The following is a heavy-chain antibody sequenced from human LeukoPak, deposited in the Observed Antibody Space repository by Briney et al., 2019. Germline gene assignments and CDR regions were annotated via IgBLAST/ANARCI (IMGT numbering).Heavy chain of an antibody. CDR2: ISGRGDRT. CDR1: GFTFSTFA. Sequence: EGSLRLSCAASGFTFSTFAMHWVRLSPGKGLEWVSAISGRGDRTYYADSVQGRFTISRDNSKNTLFLQMDSLRAEDTAVYYCAKGGFGRPFDYWGQGTLVTVSS. D-gene: IGHD3-10*01. CDR3: AKGGFGRPFDY. V-gene: IGHV3-23*01. J-gene: IGHJ4*02.